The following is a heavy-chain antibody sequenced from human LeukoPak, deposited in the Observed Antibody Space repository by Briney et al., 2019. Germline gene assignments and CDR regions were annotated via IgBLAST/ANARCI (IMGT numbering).Heavy chain of an antibody. J-gene: IGHJ4*02. CDR3: ARDSPYGVTPYDY. Sequence: ASVKVSCKASGYTFTSNYIHWVRQAPGQGLEWMGMIYPRDGSTSYAQKFQGRVTMTRDTSTSTVYMELSSLRSEDTAVYYCARDSPYGVTPYDYWGQGTLVTVSS. V-gene: IGHV1-46*01. CDR1: GYTFTSNY. CDR2: IYPRDGST. D-gene: IGHD4-17*01.